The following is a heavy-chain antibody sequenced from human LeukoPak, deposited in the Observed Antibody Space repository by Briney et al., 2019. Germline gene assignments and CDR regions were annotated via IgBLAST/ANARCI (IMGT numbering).Heavy chain of an antibody. CDR2: MQYDGSEE. D-gene: IGHD2-2*01. J-gene: IGHJ4*02. CDR1: GFSFSTYG. Sequence: PGGSLRLSCAASGFSFSTYGMHWVRQAPGKGLEWVTFMQYDGSEEYYADSVKGRFTLSRDNSKNTLYLQMDSLRGEDTGVYYCAGKAAAYYFVYWGQGTLVTVSS. V-gene: IGHV3-30*02. CDR3: AGKAAAYYFVY.